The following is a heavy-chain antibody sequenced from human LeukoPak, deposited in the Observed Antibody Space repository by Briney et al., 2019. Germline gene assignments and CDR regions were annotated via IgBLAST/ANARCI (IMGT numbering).Heavy chain of an antibody. Sequence: SETLSLTCTVSGGSIRSYYWTWIRQPPGKELEWIGYIYYSGSTNYNPSLKSRVTISVDTSKNQFSLKLSSVTAADTAVYYCARIFGVVTGGGFDYWGQGTLVTVSS. CDR3: ARIFGVVTGGGFDY. CDR2: IYYSGST. J-gene: IGHJ4*02. D-gene: IGHD3-3*01. CDR1: GGSIRSYY. V-gene: IGHV4-59*12.